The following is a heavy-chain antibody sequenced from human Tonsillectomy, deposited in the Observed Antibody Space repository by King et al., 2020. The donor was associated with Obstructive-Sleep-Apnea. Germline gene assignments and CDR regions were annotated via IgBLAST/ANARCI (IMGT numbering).Heavy chain of an antibody. V-gene: IGHV4-34*01. CDR3: ASAPRSSGWYAY. Sequence: VQLQQWGAGLLKPSETLSLTCAVYGGSFSGYYWSWIRQPPGKGLEWIGEINHSGSTNYNPYLKGRVTISVDTAKNQFSLKLSSVTVEDTAVYYCASAPRSSGWYAYWGQGTLVTVSS. CDR1: GGSFSGYY. CDR2: INHSGST. D-gene: IGHD6-19*01. J-gene: IGHJ4*02.